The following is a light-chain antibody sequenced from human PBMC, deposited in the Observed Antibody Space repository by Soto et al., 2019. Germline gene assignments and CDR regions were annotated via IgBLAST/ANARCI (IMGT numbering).Light chain of an antibody. V-gene: IGKV3-15*01. CDR2: GAS. CDR3: QKYNDWPWT. J-gene: IGKJ1*01. CDR1: QSVSTN. Sequence: EIVMTQSPATLSASPGERVTLSCRASQSVSTNLAWYQQKPGQAPRLLIYGASTRATGIPARFSGSGSGTEFTLTISSLQSEDFAVYYCQKYNDWPWTFGQGTKVEIK.